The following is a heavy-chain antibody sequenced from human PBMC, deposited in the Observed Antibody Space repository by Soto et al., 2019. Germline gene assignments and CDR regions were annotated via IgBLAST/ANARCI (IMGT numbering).Heavy chain of an antibody. CDR2: IYYTGST. D-gene: IGHD3-22*01. Sequence: SETLSLTCTVSGGSITNYYWSWIRQPPGKGLEWIGYIYYTGSTNYNPSLKSRLTISVDTSKNQFYLKLSPVTAADTAVYYCARLYYDSSGYYRNFDYWGQGTLVTVS. J-gene: IGHJ4*02. CDR3: ARLYYDSSGYYRNFDY. V-gene: IGHV4-59*01. CDR1: GGSITNYY.